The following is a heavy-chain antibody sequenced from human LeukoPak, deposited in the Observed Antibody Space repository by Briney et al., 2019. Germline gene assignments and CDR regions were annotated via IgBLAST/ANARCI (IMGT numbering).Heavy chain of an antibody. J-gene: IGHJ3*02. CDR1: GGSTSSYY. Sequence: SETLSLTCTVSGGSTSSYYWSWIRQPAGKGLEWIGRIYTGGSTNYNPSLKSRVTMSVDTSKNQFSLKLSSVTAADTAVYYCAREKWELIRAFDIWGQGTMVTVSS. CDR3: AREKWELIRAFDI. V-gene: IGHV4-4*07. D-gene: IGHD1-26*01. CDR2: IYTGGST.